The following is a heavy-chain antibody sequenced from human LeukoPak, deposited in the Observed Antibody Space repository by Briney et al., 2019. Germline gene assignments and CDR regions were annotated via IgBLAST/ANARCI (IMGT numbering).Heavy chain of an antibody. CDR1: GGSFSGYY. Sequence: PSETLSLTCAVYGGSFSGYYWSWIRQPPGKGLEWIGEINHSGSTNYNPSLKSRVTISVDTSKNQFSLKLSSVTAADTAVYYCARVNSFDYGDYYYGMDVWGQGTTVTVSS. V-gene: IGHV4-34*01. D-gene: IGHD4-17*01. CDR2: INHSGST. CDR3: ARVNSFDYGDYYYGMDV. J-gene: IGHJ6*02.